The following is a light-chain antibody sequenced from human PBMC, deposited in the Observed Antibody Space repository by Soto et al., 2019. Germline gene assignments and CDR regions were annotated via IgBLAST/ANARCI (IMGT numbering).Light chain of an antibody. CDR3: QQSYSTPWK. Sequence: DIQMTPSPSSLSASVLYRVTITFRASQSISSYLNWYQQKPGKAPKLLIYAASSLQSGVPSRFSGSGSGTDFTLTISSLQPEDFATYYCQQSYSTPWKFGQGTKVDIK. V-gene: IGKV1-39*01. CDR1: QSISSY. CDR2: AAS. J-gene: IGKJ1*01.